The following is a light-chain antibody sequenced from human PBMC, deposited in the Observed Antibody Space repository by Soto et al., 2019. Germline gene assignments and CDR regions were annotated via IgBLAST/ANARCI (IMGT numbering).Light chain of an antibody. CDR1: SSNIGSHT. Sequence: QSVLTQPPSASGTPGQRVTISCSGSSSNIGSHTVTWYQQFPGTAPQLLIYNNNQRPSGVPDRFSGSKSGTSASLAISGLQSEDEAGYYCAAWDDSLNGVVFGGGTKLTVL. V-gene: IGLV1-44*01. J-gene: IGLJ2*01. CDR3: AAWDDSLNGVV. CDR2: NNN.